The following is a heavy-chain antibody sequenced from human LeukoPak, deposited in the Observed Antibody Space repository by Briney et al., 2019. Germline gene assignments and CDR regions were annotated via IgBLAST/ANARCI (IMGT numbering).Heavy chain of an antibody. D-gene: IGHD3-3*01. CDR1: GFSFSSYE. Sequence: PGGSLRLSCAASGFSFSSYEMNWVRQTPGKGLEWVSYISSSGGTIYYADSVKGRFTISRDNAKNSLSLQLNSLSPEDTAIYYCARSDFWHGSYSPFDYWGQGTLVTVSS. J-gene: IGHJ4*02. CDR3: ARSDFWHGSYSPFDY. CDR2: ISSSGGTI. V-gene: IGHV3-48*03.